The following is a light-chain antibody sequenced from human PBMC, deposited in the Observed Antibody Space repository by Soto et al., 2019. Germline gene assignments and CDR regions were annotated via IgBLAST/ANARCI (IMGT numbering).Light chain of an antibody. CDR2: GAS. CDR1: HSVSSSY. Sequence: EIVLTQSPGTLSLSPGERATLSCRASHSVSSSYLAWYQQKPGQAPRLLIYGASSRATGIPDRFSGSGSGTDFTLTISRLEPEDFAVYYCQQYGSSHPYTFGQVTTLEIK. J-gene: IGKJ2*01. CDR3: QQYGSSHPYT. V-gene: IGKV3-20*01.